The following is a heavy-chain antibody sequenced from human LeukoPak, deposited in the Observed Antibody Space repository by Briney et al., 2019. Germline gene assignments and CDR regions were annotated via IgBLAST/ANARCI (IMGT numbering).Heavy chain of an antibody. D-gene: IGHD2-2*01. CDR2: INPNSGGT. Sequence: EASVKVSCKASGYTVTGYYMHWVRQAPGQGLEWMGWINPNSGGTNYAQKFQGRVTMTRDTSISTAYMELSRLRSDDTAVYYCARGCSSTSCSTDYWGQGTLVTVSS. CDR3: ARGCSSTSCSTDY. J-gene: IGHJ4*02. V-gene: IGHV1-2*02. CDR1: GYTVTGYY.